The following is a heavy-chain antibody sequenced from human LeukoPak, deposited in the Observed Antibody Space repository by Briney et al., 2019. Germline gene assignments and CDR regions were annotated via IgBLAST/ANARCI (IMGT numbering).Heavy chain of an antibody. J-gene: IGHJ3*02. V-gene: IGHV3-72*01. Sequence: AGSVRLSCAASGFTFSDHDMDWVRQAPGKGLEWVGRSRNKANSYTTEYAASVKGRFTISRDDSKNSLYLQMNSLKTEDTAVYYCARATGAFDIWGQGTMVTVSS. D-gene: IGHD1-14*01. CDR3: ARATGAFDI. CDR1: GFTFSDHD. CDR2: SRNKANSYTT.